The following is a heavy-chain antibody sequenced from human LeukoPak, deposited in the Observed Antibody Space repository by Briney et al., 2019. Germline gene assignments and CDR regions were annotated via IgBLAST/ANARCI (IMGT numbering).Heavy chain of an antibody. CDR2: IPYSGST. CDR3: AGRLWRRDGYNLSAFDI. Sequence: SETLSLTCTVSGGSISSYYWNWVRQPPGKGLEWIGYIPYSGSTNYNPSLKSRVTISVDTSKNQFSLKLSSVTAADTAVYYCAGRLWRRDGYNLSAFDIWGQGTMVTVSS. V-gene: IGHV4-59*01. D-gene: IGHD5-24*01. J-gene: IGHJ3*02. CDR1: GGSISSYY.